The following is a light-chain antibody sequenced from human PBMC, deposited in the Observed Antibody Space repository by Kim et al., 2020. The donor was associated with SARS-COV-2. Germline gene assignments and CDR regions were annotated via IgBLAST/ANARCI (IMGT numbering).Light chain of an antibody. V-gene: IGKV1-27*01. CDR3: QKYDSVPWT. J-gene: IGKJ1*01. CDR1: QGISHF. CDR2: DAY. Sequence: DIQMTQSPSSLSASVGDRVTITCRASQGISHFLAWYQQKPGTLPKLLIYDAYTLSSGAPFRFSGSGSGTDFTLTISSLQPEDVGTYYCQKYDSVPWTFGRGTKVDIK.